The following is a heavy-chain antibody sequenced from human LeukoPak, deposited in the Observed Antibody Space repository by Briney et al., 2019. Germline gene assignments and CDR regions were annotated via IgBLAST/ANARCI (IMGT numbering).Heavy chain of an antibody. CDR1: GFTFSNYG. CDR2: IWSDGSKT. CDR3: AKDASGPYSSLFDP. Sequence: PGGSLRLSCAASGFTFSNYGMHWVRQTPGRGLEWVAVIWSDGSKTDYAHSVEGRFTISRDNSKSTLYLQMNSLRAEDTAVYYCAKDASGPYSSLFDPWGQGTLVIVSS. V-gene: IGHV3-33*06. D-gene: IGHD6-19*01. J-gene: IGHJ5*02.